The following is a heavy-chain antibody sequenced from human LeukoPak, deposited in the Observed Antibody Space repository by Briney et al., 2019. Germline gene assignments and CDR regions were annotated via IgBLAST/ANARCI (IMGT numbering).Heavy chain of an antibody. Sequence: GGSLRLSCAASGFTFSNFAMMWVRRARGRGLQWVSTITGYGATFYADSVRGRFTIFRDTSMNTLFLQMNSLGAEDTAVYYCAKGAAAGKVDWFDPWGQGTLVTVSS. CDR2: ITGYGAT. V-gene: IGHV3-23*01. CDR1: GFTFSNFA. CDR3: AKGAAAGKVDWFDP. D-gene: IGHD6-13*01. J-gene: IGHJ5*02.